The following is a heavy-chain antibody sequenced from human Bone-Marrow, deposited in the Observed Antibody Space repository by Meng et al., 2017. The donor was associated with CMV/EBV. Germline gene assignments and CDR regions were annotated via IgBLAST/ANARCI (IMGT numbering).Heavy chain of an antibody. D-gene: IGHD6-6*01. CDR1: GYSFTSYW. CDR2: IYPGDSDT. J-gene: IGHJ4*02. Sequence: GESLKISCKGSGYSFTSYWIGWVRQMPGKGLEWMGIIYPGDSDTRYSPSFQGQVTISADKSISTAYLQWSSLKASDTAMYYCARQYSSWSGNTLFGYWGQGTLVTVSS. V-gene: IGHV5-51*01. CDR3: ARQYSSWSGNTLFGY.